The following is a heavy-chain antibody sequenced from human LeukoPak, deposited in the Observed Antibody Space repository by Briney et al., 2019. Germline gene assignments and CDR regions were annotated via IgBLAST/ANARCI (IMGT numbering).Heavy chain of an antibody. CDR1: GFTFSSYG. D-gene: IGHD3-22*01. Sequence: GGSLRLSCAASGFTFSSYGMHWVRQAPGKGLEWVAFIRYDGSNKYYADSVKGRFTISRDNSKNTLYLEMNSLRAEDTAVYYCAPTYYYDSSGHYYGLYWGQGTLVTVSS. V-gene: IGHV3-30*02. CDR2: IRYDGSNK. CDR3: APTYYYDSSGHYYGLY. J-gene: IGHJ4*02.